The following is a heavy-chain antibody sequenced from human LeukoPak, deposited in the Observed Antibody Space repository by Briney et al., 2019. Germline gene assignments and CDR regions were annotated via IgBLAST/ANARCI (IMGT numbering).Heavy chain of an antibody. CDR1: GGSISSGGYY. Sequence: PSQTLSLTCTVSGGSISSGGYYWSWIRQHPGEGLEWIGYIYYSGSTYYNPSLKSRVTISVDTSKNQFSLKLSSVTAADTAVYYCARGGDYYDSSGYYNYWGQGTLVTVSS. D-gene: IGHD3-22*01. V-gene: IGHV4-31*03. CDR2: IYYSGST. CDR3: ARGGDYYDSSGYYNY. J-gene: IGHJ4*02.